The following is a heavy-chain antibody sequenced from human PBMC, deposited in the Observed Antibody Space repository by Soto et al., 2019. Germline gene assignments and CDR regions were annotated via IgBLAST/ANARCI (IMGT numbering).Heavy chain of an antibody. D-gene: IGHD1-26*01. V-gene: IGHV1-3*01. Sequence: QVQLVQSGAEVKKPGASVKVSCKASGYTSTSYAMHWVRQAPGQRLEWMGWINAGNGNTKYSQKFQGRVTITRDTSASTAYMELSSLRSEDTAVYYCARGVGSGLSDYWGQGTLVTVSS. J-gene: IGHJ4*02. CDR1: GYTSTSYA. CDR2: INAGNGNT. CDR3: ARGVGSGLSDY.